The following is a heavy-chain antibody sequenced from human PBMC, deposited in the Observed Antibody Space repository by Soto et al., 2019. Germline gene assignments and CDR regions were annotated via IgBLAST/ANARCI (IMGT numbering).Heavy chain of an antibody. D-gene: IGHD2-15*01. CDR1: GGSISSYY. CDR2: IYYSGST. J-gene: IGHJ6*03. V-gene: IGHV4-59*08. Sequence: ETLSLTCTVSGGSISSYYWSWIRQPPGKGLEWIGYIYYSGSTNYNPSLKSRVTISVDTSKNQFSLKLSSVTAADTAVYYCATHSWGVVAPLSGLNNMDAGEKGPKLTFPS. CDR3: ATHSWGVVAPLSGLNNMDA.